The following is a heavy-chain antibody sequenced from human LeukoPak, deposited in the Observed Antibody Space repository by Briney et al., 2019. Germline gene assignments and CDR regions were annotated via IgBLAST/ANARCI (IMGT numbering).Heavy chain of an antibody. Sequence: GGSLRLSCAASGFTFSSYGMHWVRQAPGKGLEWVAVISYDGSNKYYADSVKGRFTISRDNSKNTLYLQMNSLRAEDTAVYYCARRAGDYSHPYDYWGQGTLVTVSS. CDR1: GFTFSSYG. J-gene: IGHJ4*02. D-gene: IGHD3-22*01. V-gene: IGHV3-30*03. CDR2: ISYDGSNK. CDR3: ARRAGDYSHPYDY.